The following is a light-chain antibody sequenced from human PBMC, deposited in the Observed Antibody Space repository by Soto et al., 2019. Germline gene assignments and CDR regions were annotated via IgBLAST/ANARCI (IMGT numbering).Light chain of an antibody. CDR3: QQYNSYSGT. J-gene: IGKJ1*01. CDR2: DAS. Sequence: QMTQSPSTLSASVGDRVTITCRASQSISSWLAWYQQKPGKAPKLLIYDASSLESGVPSRFSGSGSGTEFTLTISSLQPDDFATYYCQQYNSYSGTFGQGTKVEIK. V-gene: IGKV1-5*01. CDR1: QSISSW.